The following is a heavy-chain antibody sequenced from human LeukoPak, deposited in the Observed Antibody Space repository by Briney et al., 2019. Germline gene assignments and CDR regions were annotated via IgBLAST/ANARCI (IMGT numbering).Heavy chain of an antibody. CDR3: ARDRQLHYFDY. Sequence: SGGSLRLSCAASGFTFSSYGMHWVRQAPGKGLEWVALIFYDGSNKYYADSVKGRFTVSRDDSKNTLYLQMNSLRAEDTGVYYCARDRQLHYFDYWGQGTLVTVSS. CDR2: IFYDGSNK. D-gene: IGHD2-2*01. V-gene: IGHV3-33*08. J-gene: IGHJ4*02. CDR1: GFTFSSYG.